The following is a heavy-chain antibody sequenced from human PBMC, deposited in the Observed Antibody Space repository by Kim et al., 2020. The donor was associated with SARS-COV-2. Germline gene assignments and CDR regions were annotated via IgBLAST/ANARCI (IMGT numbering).Heavy chain of an antibody. J-gene: IGHJ4*02. CDR2: IYYSGST. V-gene: IGHV4-39*01. CDR3: ARHEVRPSISSGWSN. D-gene: IGHD6-19*01. Sequence: SETLSLTCTVSGGSISSSSYYWGWIRQPPGKGLEWIGSIYYSGSTYYNPSLKSRVTISVDTSKNQFSLKLSSVTAADTAVYYCARHEVRPSISSGWSNWGQGTLVTVSS. CDR1: GGSISSSSYY.